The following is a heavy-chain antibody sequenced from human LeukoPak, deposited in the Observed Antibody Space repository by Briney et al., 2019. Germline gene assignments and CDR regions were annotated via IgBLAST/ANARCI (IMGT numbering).Heavy chain of an antibody. J-gene: IGHJ4*02. CDR1: GGSFSGYY. CDR3: ARLVAASLDFDY. Sequence: SETLSLTCAVYGGSFSGYYWSWIRQPPGKGLEWIGEINHSGSTNYSPSLKSRVTISVDTSKNQFSLKLSSVTAADTAVYYCARLVAASLDFDYWGQGTLVTVSS. V-gene: IGHV4-34*01. CDR2: INHSGST. D-gene: IGHD2-15*01.